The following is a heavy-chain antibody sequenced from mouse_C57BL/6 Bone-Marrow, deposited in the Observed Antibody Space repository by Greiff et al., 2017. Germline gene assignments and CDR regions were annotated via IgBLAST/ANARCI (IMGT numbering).Heavy chain of an antibody. CDR2: IDPANGNT. CDR3: AQFYYYGRGFAY. V-gene: IGHV14-3*01. Sequence: EVQLQQSVAELVRPGASVKLSCTASGFNIKNTYMHWVKQRPEQGLEWIGRIDPANGNTKYAPKFQGQATITADTSSNTAYLQLSSLTSENTAIDYCAQFYYYGRGFAYWGQGTLVTVSA. D-gene: IGHD1-1*01. J-gene: IGHJ3*01. CDR1: GFNIKNTY.